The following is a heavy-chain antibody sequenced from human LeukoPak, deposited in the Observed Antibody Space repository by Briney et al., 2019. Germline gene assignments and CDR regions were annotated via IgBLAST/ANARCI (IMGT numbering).Heavy chain of an antibody. J-gene: IGHJ6*02. D-gene: IGHD3-22*01. Sequence: ASVKVSCKASGYTFTTYYMHGVRQAPGQGLEWMGIINPNGGSTNYAEKFQGRVTMTRDTSTSTVYMELRSLRSEDTAVYYCTRGGNYYDSSMDVWGQGTTVTVSS. CDR1: GYTFTTYY. CDR2: INPNGGST. V-gene: IGHV1-46*01. CDR3: TRGGNYYDSSMDV.